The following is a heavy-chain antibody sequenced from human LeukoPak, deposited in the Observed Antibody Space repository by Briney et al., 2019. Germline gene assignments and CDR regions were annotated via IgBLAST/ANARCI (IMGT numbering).Heavy chain of an antibody. J-gene: IGHJ4*02. CDR1: GYTLTDYY. V-gene: IGHV1-46*01. CDR2: INPDGGST. CDR3: ARAPRNSSTMLDY. D-gene: IGHD6-13*01. Sequence: ASVKVSCKASGYTLTDYYMHWVRQAPGQGLEWMGLINPDGGSTAYAHRFQGRVTMTRDTSTSTVYMDFSSLRSEDTALYYCARAPRNSSTMLDYWGQGTLVTVSS.